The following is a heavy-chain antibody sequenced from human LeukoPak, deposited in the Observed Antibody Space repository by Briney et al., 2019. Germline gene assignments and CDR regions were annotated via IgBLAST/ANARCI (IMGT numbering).Heavy chain of an antibody. CDR2: ITSGSSYI. CDR3: ATGTTSGSYYFAY. D-gene: IGHD1-1*01. Sequence: GGSLRLSCAASGFTFSSYSMNWVRQAPGKGLEWVLSITSGSSYIYYTDSVKGRFTISRDNAKNSLYLQMNSLRAEDTAVYYCATGTTSGSYYFAYWGQGTLVTVSS. CDR1: GFTFSSYS. J-gene: IGHJ4*02. V-gene: IGHV3-21*01.